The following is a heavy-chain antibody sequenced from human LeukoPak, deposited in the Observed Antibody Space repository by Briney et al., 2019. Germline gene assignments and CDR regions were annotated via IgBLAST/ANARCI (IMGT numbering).Heavy chain of an antibody. CDR2: INHSGST. CDR1: GGSFSGYY. D-gene: IGHD5-18*01. CDR3: ARPKSRGYSYGLEAFDI. V-gene: IGHV4-34*01. J-gene: IGHJ3*02. Sequence: PSETLSLTCAVYGGSFSGYYWSWIRQPPGKGLEWIGEINHSGSTNYNPSLKSRVTISVDTSKNQFSLKLSSATAADTAVYYCARPKSRGYSYGLEAFDIWGQGTMVTVSS.